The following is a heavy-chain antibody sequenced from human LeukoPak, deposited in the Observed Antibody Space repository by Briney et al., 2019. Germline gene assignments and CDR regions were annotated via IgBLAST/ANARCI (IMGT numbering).Heavy chain of an antibody. J-gene: IGHJ4*02. D-gene: IGHD4-17*01. CDR2: ISYSGSTT. CDR3: ARATTAFDY. V-gene: IGHV3-48*03. CDR1: GFTFTNFE. Sequence: GGSLRLSCAASGFTFTNFEMNWVRQAPGKGLEWVSYISYSGSTTSYADSVKGRFTISRDNAKNSLYLQMNSLRAGDTAVYFCARATTAFDYWGQGSLVTVSS.